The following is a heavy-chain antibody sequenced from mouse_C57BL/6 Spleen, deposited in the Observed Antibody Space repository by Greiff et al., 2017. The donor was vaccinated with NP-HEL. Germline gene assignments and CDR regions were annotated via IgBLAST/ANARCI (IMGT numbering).Heavy chain of an antibody. J-gene: IGHJ3*01. CDR2: ISSGSSTI. D-gene: IGHD1-1*01. V-gene: IGHV5-17*01. Sequence: EVMLVESGGGLVKPGGSLKLSCAASGFTFSDYGMHWVRQAPEKGLEWVAYISSGSSTIYYADTVKGRFTISRDNAKNTLFLQMTSLRSEDTAMYYCARTRITTVVATHWGQGTLVTVSA. CDR1: GFTFSDYG. CDR3: ARTRITTVVATH.